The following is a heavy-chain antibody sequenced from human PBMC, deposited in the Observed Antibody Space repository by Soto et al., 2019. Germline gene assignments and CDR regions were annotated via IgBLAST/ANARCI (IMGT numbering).Heavy chain of an antibody. CDR1: GFTFSSYG. V-gene: IGHV3-30*18. CDR2: ISYDGSNK. Sequence: PGGSLRLSCAASGFTFSSYGMHWVRQAPGKGLEWVAVISYDGSNKYYADSVKGRFTISRDNSKNTLYLQMNSLRAEDTAVYYCAKYGSGWSNDAFDIWGQGTMVTVSS. CDR3: AKYGSGWSNDAFDI. D-gene: IGHD6-19*01. J-gene: IGHJ3*02.